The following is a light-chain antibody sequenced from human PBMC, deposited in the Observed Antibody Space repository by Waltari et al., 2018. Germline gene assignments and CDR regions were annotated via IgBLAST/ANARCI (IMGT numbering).Light chain of an antibody. V-gene: IGLV2-14*01. CDR2: EVS. CDR1: SSDVGGSNY. CDR3: SSYTSSSTLV. J-gene: IGLJ3*02. Sequence: QSALTQPASVSGSPGQSITISCTGTSSDVGGSNYVSWYQQHPGKAPKLIVSEVSKRPSGVFMRFTGAKADNRASLPIPGLQAEAEADYYCSSYTSSSTLVFGGGTKLTVL.